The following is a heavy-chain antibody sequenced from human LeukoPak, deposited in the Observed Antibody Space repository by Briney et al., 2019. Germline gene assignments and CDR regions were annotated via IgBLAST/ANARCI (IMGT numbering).Heavy chain of an antibody. J-gene: IGHJ6*03. Sequence: SQTLSLTCTVTGTSIRSGSYYWNWIRQAAGKGLEWIGRKYIGGRTTYSPSFKSRVTISLDTTENQFSLRVRSVTAADTAIYYCAREGIAVADTYYYYYMDVWGKGTWVTVSS. V-gene: IGHV4-61*02. CDR2: KYIGGRT. D-gene: IGHD6-19*01. CDR1: GTSIRSGSYY. CDR3: AREGIAVADTYYYYYMDV.